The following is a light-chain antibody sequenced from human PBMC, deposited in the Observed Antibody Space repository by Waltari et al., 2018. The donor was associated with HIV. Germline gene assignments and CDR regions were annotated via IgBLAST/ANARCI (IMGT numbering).Light chain of an antibody. CDR3: AAWDDSLSGQV. V-gene: IGLV1-47*01. J-gene: IGLJ3*02. Sequence: QSVLTQPPSPSGTPAQSVTIPCSGSRSNMGRNCVAGYQQLPGTSPKLLIYSNNQRPSGVPDRFSGSKSGTSASLAISGLRSEDEADYYCAAWDDSLSGQVFGGGTKLTVL. CDR2: SNN. CDR1: RSNMGRNC.